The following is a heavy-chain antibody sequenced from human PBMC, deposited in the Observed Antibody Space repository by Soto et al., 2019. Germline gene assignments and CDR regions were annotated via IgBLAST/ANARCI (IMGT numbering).Heavy chain of an antibody. CDR3: ATAFGGWQHDS. D-gene: IGHD6-19*01. CDR1: GGSFSGYY. J-gene: IGHJ4*02. V-gene: IGHV4-34*01. Sequence: SETLSLTCAVYGGSFSGYYWSWIRQPPGKGLEWIGEINHSGSTNYNPSLKSRVTISVDTSKNQFSLKLSSVTAADTAVYYCATAFGGWQHDSWGQGTLVTVAS. CDR2: INHSGST.